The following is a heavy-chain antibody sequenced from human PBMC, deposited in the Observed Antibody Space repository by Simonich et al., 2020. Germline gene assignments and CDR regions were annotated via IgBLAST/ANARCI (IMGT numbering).Heavy chain of an antibody. CDR3: ARGRLTGDKGAFDI. D-gene: IGHD7-27*01. CDR1: GYTFTGYY. CDR2: LNPKSGGT. V-gene: IGHV1-2*02. Sequence: QVQLVQSGAEVKKPGASVKVSCKASGYTFTGYYMHWVRQAPGQGLEWMGWLNPKSGGTNYEEKFQGRVTMTRNTSISTAYRELSRLRSDDTAVYYCARGRLTGDKGAFDIWGQGTMVTVSS. J-gene: IGHJ3*02.